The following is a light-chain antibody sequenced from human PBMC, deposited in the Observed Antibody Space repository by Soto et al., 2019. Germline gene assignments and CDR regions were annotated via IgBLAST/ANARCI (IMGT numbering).Light chain of an antibody. CDR3: SSFTSSSNVV. CDR2: EVS. V-gene: IGLV2-14*01. J-gene: IGLJ2*01. CDR1: YSDVGGFNY. Sequence: QSVLTQPASVSGSPGQSITISCTGTYSDVGGFNYVSWYQQYPGKAPKLMIYEVSNRPSGVSNRFSGSKSGNTASLTISGLQAEDDADYYCSSFTSSSNVVFGGGTKLTV.